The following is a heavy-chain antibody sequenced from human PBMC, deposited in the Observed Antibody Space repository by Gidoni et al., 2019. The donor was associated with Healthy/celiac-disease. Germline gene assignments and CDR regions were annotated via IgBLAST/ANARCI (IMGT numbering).Heavy chain of an antibody. Sequence: EVQLVESGGGLVQPGGSLRLSCAASGFTFSSYDMHWVRQATGKGLEWVSAIGTAGDPYYPGSVKGRFTISRENAKNSLYLQMNSLRAGDTAVYYCARDQVRITIFGVVIIRPSFYYYYYGMDVWGQGTTVTVSS. CDR2: IGTAGDP. CDR3: ARDQVRITIFGVVIIRPSFYYYYYGMDV. D-gene: IGHD3-3*01. J-gene: IGHJ6*02. CDR1: GFTFSSYD. V-gene: IGHV3-13*05.